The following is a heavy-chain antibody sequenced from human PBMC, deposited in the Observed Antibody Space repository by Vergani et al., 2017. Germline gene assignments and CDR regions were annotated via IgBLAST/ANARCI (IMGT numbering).Heavy chain of an antibody. Sequence: QVQLVQSGAEVKKPGSSVKVSCKASGGTFSSYAISWVRQAPGQGLEWMGGIIPIFGTANYAQKFQGRVTITAAESTSTAYMELSSLRSEDTAVYYCARSRVGRSGSYLQIDYWGQGTLVTVSS. V-gene: IGHV1-69*01. J-gene: IGHJ4*02. D-gene: IGHD1-26*01. CDR3: ARSRVGRSGSYLQIDY. CDR1: GGTFSSYA. CDR2: IIPIFGTA.